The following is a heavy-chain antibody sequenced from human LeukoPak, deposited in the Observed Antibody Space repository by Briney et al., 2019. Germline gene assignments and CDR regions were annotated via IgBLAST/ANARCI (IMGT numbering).Heavy chain of an antibody. V-gene: IGHV3-23*01. D-gene: IGHD4/OR15-4a*01. Sequence: GGSLRLSCAASGFTFSNYAMSWVRQAPGKGLEWVSSIGASGSSTYYADSVKGRVTISRDNSKNTLYLQMNSLRAEDTAVYYCAKDPGGLWSWGQGTLVTVSS. CDR3: AKDPGGLWS. J-gene: IGHJ5*02. CDR2: IGASGSST. CDR1: GFTFSNYA.